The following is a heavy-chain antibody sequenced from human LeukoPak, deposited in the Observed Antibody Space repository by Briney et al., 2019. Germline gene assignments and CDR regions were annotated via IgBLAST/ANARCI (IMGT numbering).Heavy chain of an antibody. D-gene: IGHD3-16*02. V-gene: IGHV3-23*01. CDR3: AKDGTFGGVIVLRYYFDY. J-gene: IGHJ4*02. Sequence: PGASLRLSCAASGFTFSSYAMSWVRQAPGKGLEWVSAISGSGGSTYYADSVKGRFTISRDNSKNTLYLQMNSLRAGDTAVYYCAKDGTFGGVIVLRYYFDYWGQGTLVTVSS. CDR1: GFTFSSYA. CDR2: ISGSGGST.